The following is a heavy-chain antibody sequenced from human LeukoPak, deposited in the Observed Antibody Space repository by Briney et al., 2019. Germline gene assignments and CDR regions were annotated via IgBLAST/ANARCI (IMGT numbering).Heavy chain of an antibody. Sequence: GGSLRLSCTGSGFTFGDNVMSWFRQAPGKGLEWVGFIRRKAYGGTIEYAASVEGRFTISRDDSRSIAYLQMNSLKIEDTAVYYCATSIFGVVSSDAFDIWGQGTMVTVSS. J-gene: IGHJ3*02. CDR1: GFTFGDNV. CDR3: ATSIFGVVSSDAFDI. V-gene: IGHV3-49*03. D-gene: IGHD3-3*01. CDR2: IRRKAYGGTI.